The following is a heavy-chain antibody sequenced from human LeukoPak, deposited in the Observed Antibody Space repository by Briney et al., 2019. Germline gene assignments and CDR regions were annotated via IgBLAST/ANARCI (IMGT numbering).Heavy chain of an antibody. Sequence: GGSLRLSCAASGFTFSSYWMSWVRQAPGKGLEWVANIKQDGSEKYYVDSVKGRFTISRDNAKNSLYLQMNSLRAEDTAVYYCARGGEPPATSFDYWGQGTLVTVSS. V-gene: IGHV3-7*01. D-gene: IGHD3-10*01. CDR2: IKQDGSEK. J-gene: IGHJ4*02. CDR1: GFTFSSYW. CDR3: ARGGEPPATSFDY.